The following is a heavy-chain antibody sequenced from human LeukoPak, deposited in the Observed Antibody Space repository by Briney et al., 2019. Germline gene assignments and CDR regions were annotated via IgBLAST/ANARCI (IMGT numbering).Heavy chain of an antibody. CDR3: ATATEYCSGGSCYLRWFDP. Sequence: SVKVSCKASGGTFSSYAISWVRQAPGQGLEWMGGIIPIFGTANYAQKFQGRVTITADESTSTAYMELSSLKSEDTAVYYCATATEYCSGGSCYLRWFDPWGQGTLVTVSS. D-gene: IGHD2-15*01. CDR1: GGTFSSYA. CDR2: IIPIFGTA. J-gene: IGHJ5*02. V-gene: IGHV1-69*13.